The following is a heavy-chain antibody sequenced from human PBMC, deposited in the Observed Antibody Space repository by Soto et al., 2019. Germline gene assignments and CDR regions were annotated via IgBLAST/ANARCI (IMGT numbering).Heavy chain of an antibody. CDR1: GGSISSYY. CDR2: IYYSGST. CDR3: ARYCSGGYCSGNNWFDP. Sequence: SETLSLTCTVSGGSISSYYWSWIRQPPGKGLEWIAYIYYSGSTEYNPSLKSRVTISVDTSKNQFSLKLSSVTAADTAVYYCARYCSGGYCSGNNWFDPWGQGTLVTVS. D-gene: IGHD2-15*01. V-gene: IGHV4-59*08. J-gene: IGHJ5*02.